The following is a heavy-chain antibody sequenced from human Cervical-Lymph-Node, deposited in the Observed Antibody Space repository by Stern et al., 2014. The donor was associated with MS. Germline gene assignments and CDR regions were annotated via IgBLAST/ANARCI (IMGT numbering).Heavy chain of an antibody. V-gene: IGHV1-18*01. D-gene: IGHD2/OR15-2a*01. CDR1: GYTFSDYG. Sequence: QVQLMQSGAEVKKPGASVKVSCKASGYTFSDYGITWVRQAPGQGLEWMGWINAFNDDTNYAQKFQGRVTMTTDTSTSTAYMEVRTLRSDDTAVYYCARGEISPYYYDGMDVWGQGTTVAVSS. CDR3: ARGEISPYYYDGMDV. CDR2: INAFNDDT. J-gene: IGHJ6*02.